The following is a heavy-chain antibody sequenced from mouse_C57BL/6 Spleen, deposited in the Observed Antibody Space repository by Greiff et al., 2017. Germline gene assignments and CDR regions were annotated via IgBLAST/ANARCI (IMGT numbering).Heavy chain of an antibody. J-gene: IGHJ3*01. Sequence: EVQLVESGGDFVKPGGSLKLSCAASGFTFSSYGMSWVRQTPDKRLEWVATISSGGSYTYYPDSVKGRFTISSDKAKNTLYLQMSSLKSEDTAMYYCSRQLTGIAYWGQGTLVTVSA. D-gene: IGHD4-1*01. CDR1: GFTFSSYG. V-gene: IGHV5-6*01. CDR3: SRQLTGIAY. CDR2: ISSGGSYT.